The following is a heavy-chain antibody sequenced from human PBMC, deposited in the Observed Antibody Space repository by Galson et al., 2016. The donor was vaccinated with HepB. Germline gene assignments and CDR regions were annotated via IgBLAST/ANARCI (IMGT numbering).Heavy chain of an antibody. V-gene: IGHV3-23*01. CDR2: ISPSGDTI. CDR1: GFTFSSHA. J-gene: IGHJ3*02. Sequence: LRLSCAASGFTFSSHAMAWVRQAPGKGLEWVTGISPSGDTISYADSVKGRFTISRDNAKNTLHLQMNSLRAEDTALYYCAKDYIGTLPEALDIWGQETMVTVSS. D-gene: IGHD2-15*01. CDR3: AKDYIGTLPEALDI.